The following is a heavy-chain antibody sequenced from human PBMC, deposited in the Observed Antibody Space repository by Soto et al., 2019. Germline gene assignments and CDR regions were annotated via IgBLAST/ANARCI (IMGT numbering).Heavy chain of an antibody. D-gene: IGHD3-22*01. CDR3: ARDYYDSSGYYYGG. J-gene: IGHJ4*02. CDR2: IIPILGIA. V-gene: IGHV1-69*08. Sequence: QVQLVQSGAEVKKPGSSVKVSCKASGGTFSSYTISWVRQAPGQGLEWMGRIIPILGIANYAQKFQGRVTITADKSTSTAYMELSSLRSEDTAVYYCARDYYDSSGYYYGGWGQGTLVTVSS. CDR1: GGTFSSYT.